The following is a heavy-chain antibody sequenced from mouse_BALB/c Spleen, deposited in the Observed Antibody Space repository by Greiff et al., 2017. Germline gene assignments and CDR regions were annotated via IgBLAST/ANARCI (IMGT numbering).Heavy chain of an antibody. J-gene: IGHJ4*01. Sequence: ESGPGILQPSQTLSLTCSFSGFSLSTSGMGVSWIRQPSGKGLEWLAHIYWDDDKRYNPSLKSRLTISKDTSSNQVFLKITSVDTADTATYYCARRGIYDGYYGYAMDYWGQGTSVTVSS. CDR3: ARRGIYDGYYGYAMDY. CDR2: IYWDDDK. V-gene: IGHV8-12*01. D-gene: IGHD2-3*01. CDR1: GFSLSTSGMG.